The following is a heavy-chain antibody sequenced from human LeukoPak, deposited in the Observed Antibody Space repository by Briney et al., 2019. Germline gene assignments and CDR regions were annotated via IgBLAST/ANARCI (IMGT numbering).Heavy chain of an antibody. D-gene: IGHD2-2*02. CDR1: GGTFSSYA. J-gene: IGHJ6*03. Sequence: SVKVSCKASGGTFSSYAISWVRQAPGQGLEWMGGIIPIFGTANYAQKFQGRVTITADESTSTAYMELSSLRSEDTAVYYCARDGGYCSSTSCYNRDYYYMDVWGKGTTVTVSS. V-gene: IGHV1-69*01. CDR2: IIPIFGTA. CDR3: ARDGGYCSSTSCYNRDYYYMDV.